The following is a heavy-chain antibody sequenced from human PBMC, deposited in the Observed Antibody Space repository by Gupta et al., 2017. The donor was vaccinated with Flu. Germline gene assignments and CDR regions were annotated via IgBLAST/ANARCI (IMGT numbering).Heavy chain of an antibody. V-gene: IGHV3-15*01. Sequence: EVQLLESGGGLVKPGGSLRLSCAASGVSFSNAWMSWVRQAPGKGLEWVGRIRSKSYGERTEYAAPVKGRFIISRDDSESMLYLQMSSLKTEDTALYYCTTTPGDCVSCYDYGMDAWGQGTTVTVSS. CDR2: IRSKSYGERT. J-gene: IGHJ6*02. D-gene: IGHD1-26*01. CDR1: GVSFSNAW. CDR3: TTTPGDCVSCYDYGMDA.